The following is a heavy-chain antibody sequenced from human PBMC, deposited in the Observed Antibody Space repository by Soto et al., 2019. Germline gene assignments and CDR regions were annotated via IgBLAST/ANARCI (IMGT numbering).Heavy chain of an antibody. CDR2: INPIVGST. D-gene: IGHD6-6*01. J-gene: IGHJ4*02. Sequence: VSVNVSCRASGHHMTSAHMHWLRQAPGQGVQWTGIINPIVGSTSYARTLQGGVTMTRDTSTSTVYMELRSLGSEDAAVCYCSRDSVAAHHDFDDRGEGTLVTVSS. CDR1: GHHMTSAH. CDR3: SRDSVAAHHDFDD. V-gene: IGHV1-46*01.